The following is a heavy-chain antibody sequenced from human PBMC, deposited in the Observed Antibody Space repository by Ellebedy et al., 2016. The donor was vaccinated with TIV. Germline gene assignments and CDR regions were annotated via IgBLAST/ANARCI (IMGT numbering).Heavy chain of an antibody. V-gene: IGHV3-23*01. Sequence: GESLKISCATSGFAFSSYAMSWVRQAPGKGLEWVSAISDNGVITKYADSVKGRFTISRDNPKNTLYLKMNSLRAEDTAVYYCAKGGSKSGYSFDLWGRGTLVTVSS. CDR3: AKGGSKSGYSFDL. CDR2: ISDNGVIT. J-gene: IGHJ2*01. D-gene: IGHD3-3*01. CDR1: GFAFSSYA.